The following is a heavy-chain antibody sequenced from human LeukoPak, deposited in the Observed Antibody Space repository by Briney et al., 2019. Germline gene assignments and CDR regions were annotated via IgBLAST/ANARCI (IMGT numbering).Heavy chain of an antibody. CDR3: ASLDYGTLGY. CDR2: IRFDGSNK. D-gene: IGHD4-17*01. J-gene: IGHJ4*02. V-gene: IGHV3-30*02. CDR1: GFTFSSYG. Sequence: SGGSLRLSCVASGFTFSSYGMHWVRQAPGKGLEWVTFIRFDGSNKYYADSVKGRFTISRDNSKNTLYLQMNSLRAEDTAVYYCASLDYGTLGYWGQGTLVTVSS.